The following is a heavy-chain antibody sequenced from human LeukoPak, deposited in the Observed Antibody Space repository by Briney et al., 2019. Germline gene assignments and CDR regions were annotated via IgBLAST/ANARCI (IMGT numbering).Heavy chain of an antibody. V-gene: IGHV4-59*01. D-gene: IGHD1-1*01. J-gene: IGHJ5*02. CDR1: GGSISSYY. CDR2: IYYSGST. Sequence: SETLSLTCTVSGGSISSYYWSWIRQPPGKGLEWIGYIYYSGSTNYNPSLKSRVTISVDTSKNQFSLKLSSVTAADTAVYYCARSRLPGTRGYWFDPWGQGTLVTVSS. CDR3: ARSRLPGTRGYWFDP.